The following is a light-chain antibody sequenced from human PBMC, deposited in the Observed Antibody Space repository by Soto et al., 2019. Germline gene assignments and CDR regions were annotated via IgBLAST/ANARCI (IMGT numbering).Light chain of an antibody. CDR1: ALPKPY. J-gene: IGLJ2*01. Sequence: SYELTQPPSVSVSPGQTARITCSGDALPKPYAYWYQQKPGQAPVMVLYKDSERPSGIPERFSGSSSGTTVTLTISGVHAEDEADYYCQSADSSGTYVVFGGGTKVTVL. CDR2: KDS. V-gene: IGLV3-25*03. CDR3: QSADSSGTYVV.